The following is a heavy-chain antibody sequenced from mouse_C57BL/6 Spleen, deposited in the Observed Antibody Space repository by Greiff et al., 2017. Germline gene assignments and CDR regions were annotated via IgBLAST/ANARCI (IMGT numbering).Heavy chain of an antibody. CDR2: IWSGGST. Sequence: QVQLQQSGPGLVQPSQSLSITCTVSGFSLTSYGVHWVRQSPGKGLEWLGVIWSGGSTDYNAAFISRLSISKDNSKSQVFFKMNSLQADDTAIYYCARDYDYDSYWYFDVWGTGTTVTVAS. J-gene: IGHJ1*03. D-gene: IGHD2-4*01. CDR1: GFSLTSYG. V-gene: IGHV2-2*01. CDR3: ARDYDYDSYWYFDV.